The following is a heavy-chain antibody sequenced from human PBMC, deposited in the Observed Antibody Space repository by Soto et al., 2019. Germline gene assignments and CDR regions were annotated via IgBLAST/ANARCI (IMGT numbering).Heavy chain of an antibody. V-gene: IGHV1-3*01. D-gene: IGHD1-1*01. J-gene: IGHJ4*02. CDR3: ARDRVLNGLFDY. CDR1: GYTFTSYG. Sequence: QVKLVQSGAEVKKPGASVKVSCKASGYTFTSYGIHWVRQATGQGLEWMGGIDGGSGNTKYSPKIQGRGTVTRDTSASTAYMELSSLRSEDTAVYYCARDRVLNGLFDYWGQGTLVTVS. CDR2: IDGGSGNT.